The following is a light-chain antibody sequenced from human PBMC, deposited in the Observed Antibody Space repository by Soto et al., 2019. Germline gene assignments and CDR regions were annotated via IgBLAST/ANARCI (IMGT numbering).Light chain of an antibody. V-gene: IGKV3-20*01. Sequence: EIALTQSPGTLSLSPGERATLSCRASQSVTANYLAWYQQRPGQAPRLLIYGASIGATGVPDRFSGSGSGTDFSLTISRLEPEDFAVYYCLQYGVPLWTFGQGTTVEIK. CDR2: GAS. J-gene: IGKJ1*01. CDR3: LQYGVPLWT. CDR1: QSVTANY.